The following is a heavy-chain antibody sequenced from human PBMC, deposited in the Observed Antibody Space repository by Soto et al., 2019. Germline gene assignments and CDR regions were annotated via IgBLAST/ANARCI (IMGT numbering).Heavy chain of an antibody. J-gene: IGHJ4*02. CDR1: GFTFDDYA. D-gene: IGHD3-10*01. CDR2: ISWNGASI. CDR3: ANLPLYGSGFDC. Sequence: EVQLVESGGGLVQPGRSLRLSCAASGFTFDDYAIHWVRQAPGRGLERVAGISWNGASIGYADSVKGRFTISRDNAKISLHLQMNSLRSEDTALYYCANLPLYGSGFDCWGQGTLVTVSS. V-gene: IGHV3-9*01.